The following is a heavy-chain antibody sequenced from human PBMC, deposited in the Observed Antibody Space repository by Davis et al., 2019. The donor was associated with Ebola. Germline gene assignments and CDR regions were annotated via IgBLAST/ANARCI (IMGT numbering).Heavy chain of an antibody. D-gene: IGHD1-26*01. V-gene: IGHV4-34*01. CDR3: ARVVRHHPIDVKLYSGSYWYFDL. Sequence: PGGSLRLSCAVYGGSFSGYYWSWIRQPPGKGLEWIGEINHSGSTNYNPSLKSRVTISVDTSKNQFSLKLSSVTAADTAVYYCARVVRHHPIDVKLYSGSYWYFDLWGRGTLVTVSS. CDR1: GGSFSGYY. CDR2: INHSGST. J-gene: IGHJ2*01.